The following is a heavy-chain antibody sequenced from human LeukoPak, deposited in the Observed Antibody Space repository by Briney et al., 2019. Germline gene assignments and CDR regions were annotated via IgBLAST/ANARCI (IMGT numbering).Heavy chain of an antibody. CDR2: IKQDGSEK. V-gene: IGHV3-7*01. CDR3: ARDYWYSSSWYQGFYYYYGMDV. Sequence: GGSLRLSCAASGFTFSNYWMSWVRQAPGKGLEWVANIKQDGSEKCYVDSVKGRFTISRDNAKNSLYLQMNSLRAGDTAVYYCARDYWYSSSWYQGFYYYYGMDVWGQGTTVTVSS. D-gene: IGHD6-13*01. CDR1: GFTFSNYW. J-gene: IGHJ6*02.